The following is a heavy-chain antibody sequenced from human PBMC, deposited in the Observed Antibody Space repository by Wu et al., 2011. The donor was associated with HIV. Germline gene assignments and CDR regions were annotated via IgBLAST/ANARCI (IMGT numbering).Heavy chain of an antibody. CDR1: GDTLNNYA. J-gene: IGHJ4*02. CDR2: IIPLFGTA. Sequence: QVQLVQSGAEVKKPGSSVKVSCKASGDTLNNYAISWVRQAPGQGLEWLGRIIPLFGTATYAQNFQDRVTITADKSTSTAYMELSSLRSEDTAMYYCARDFGGDGDSWGQGTLVTVSS. CDR3: ARDFGGDGDS. D-gene: IGHD2-21*01. V-gene: IGHV1-69*08.